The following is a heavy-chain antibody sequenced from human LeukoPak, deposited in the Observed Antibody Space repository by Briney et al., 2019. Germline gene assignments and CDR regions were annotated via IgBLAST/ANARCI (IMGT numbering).Heavy chain of an antibody. CDR3: ARLGTYWSNYYFEY. V-gene: IGHV5-51*01. Sequence: GESLKISCKGSGYSFTSYWIGWVRQMPGKGLEWMGIIYPGDSETRYSPSFQGQVTISADKSINTAYLQWSHLKASDTAMYYCARLGTYWSNYYFEYWGQGTLVTVSS. CDR1: GYSFTSYW. D-gene: IGHD3-10*01. CDR2: IYPGDSET. J-gene: IGHJ4*02.